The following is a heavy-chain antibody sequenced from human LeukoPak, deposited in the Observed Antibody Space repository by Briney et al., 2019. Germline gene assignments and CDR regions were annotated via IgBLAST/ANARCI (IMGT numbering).Heavy chain of an antibody. D-gene: IGHD1-26*01. CDR2: IYSGGKT. Sequence: GGSLRLSCTASDFTVGSNYMTWVRQAPGKGLEWVSVIYSGGKTFYADSVKGRFTISRDDSKNTLYLQMNSLIAEDTGIYYCARDGDDTTNWWGQGTLVTVSS. CDR3: ARDGDDTTNW. J-gene: IGHJ4*02. V-gene: IGHV3-53*01. CDR1: DFTVGSNY.